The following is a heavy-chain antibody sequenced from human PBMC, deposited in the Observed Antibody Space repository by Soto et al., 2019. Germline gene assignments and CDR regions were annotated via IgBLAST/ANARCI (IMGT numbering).Heavy chain of an antibody. CDR2: ISGYNANT. CDR3: ARSGDVPYYYYDLDV. CDR1: GYSFTRYG. D-gene: IGHD3-10*01. J-gene: IGHJ6*02. V-gene: IGHV1-18*01. Sequence: QVQLVQSGAEVKKPGASVKVSCKASGYSFTRYGISWVRQAPGQGLEWMGWISGYNANTNYPENLQGRVTMTTDTSTSTAYMEVRNLISDDTAGYYCARSGDVPYYYYDLDVWGQGTTVTVSS.